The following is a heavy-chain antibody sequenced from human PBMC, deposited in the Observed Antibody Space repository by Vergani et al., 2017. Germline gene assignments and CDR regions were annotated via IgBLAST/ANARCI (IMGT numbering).Heavy chain of an antibody. J-gene: IGHJ6*03. CDR3: ARESYFDWLYMDV. D-gene: IGHD3-9*01. Sequence: VQLVESGGGVVQPGRSLRLSCAASGFTFSSYGMHWVRQAPGKGLEWVSSISSSSSYIYYADSVKGRFTISRDNAKNSLYLQMNSLRAEDTAVYYCARESYFDWLYMDVWGQGTTVTVSS. CDR1: GFTFSSYG. V-gene: IGHV3-21*01. CDR2: ISSSSSYI.